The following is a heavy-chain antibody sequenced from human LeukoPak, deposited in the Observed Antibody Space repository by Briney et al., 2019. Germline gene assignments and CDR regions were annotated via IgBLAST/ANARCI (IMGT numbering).Heavy chain of an antibody. Sequence: SETLSLTCAFYGGSFSGYYWSWIRQPPGKGLEWLGEINHSGSTNYNPSLKSRVTISVDTSKNQFSLKLSSVTAADTAVYYCARRLRWHGSWWFDPWGQGTLVTVSS. J-gene: IGHJ5*02. CDR2: INHSGST. CDR3: ARRLRWHGSWWFDP. D-gene: IGHD2-21*01. V-gene: IGHV4-34*01. CDR1: GGSFSGYY.